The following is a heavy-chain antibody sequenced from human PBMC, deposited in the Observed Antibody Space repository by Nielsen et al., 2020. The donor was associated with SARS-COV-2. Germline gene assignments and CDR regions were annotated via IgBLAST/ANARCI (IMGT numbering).Heavy chain of an antibody. CDR1: GYTFSRYT. V-gene: IGHV7-4-1*02. CDR2: INTYTGNP. J-gene: IGHJ4*02. D-gene: IGHD3-22*01. Sequence: ASVKVSCKASGYTFSRYTLNWVRQAPGQGLEWMGWINTYTGNPMYAQGFTGRFVFSLDTSVSTAYLQISSLKAEDTAVYYCARVSGDSSGYYYSFFDYWGQGTLVTVSS. CDR3: ARVSGDSSGYYYSFFDY.